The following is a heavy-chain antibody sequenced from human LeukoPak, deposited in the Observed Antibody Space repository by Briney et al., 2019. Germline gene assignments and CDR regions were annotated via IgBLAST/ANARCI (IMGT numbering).Heavy chain of an antibody. CDR1: GFSFSRYT. J-gene: IGHJ4*02. CDR2: ISSSSTTI. D-gene: IGHD6-13*01. V-gene: IGHV3-48*01. Sequence: GGSLRLSCAASGFSFSRYTMSWVRQAPGKGLEWISYISSSSTTIKYADSVKGRFIISRDNAKNSVYLQMNSLRAEDTAVYYCALIAVDWQQPFDYWGQGTLVTVSS. CDR3: ALIAVDWQQPFDY.